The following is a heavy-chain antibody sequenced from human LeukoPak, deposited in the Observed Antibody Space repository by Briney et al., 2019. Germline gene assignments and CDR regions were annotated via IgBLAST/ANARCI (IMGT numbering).Heavy chain of an antibody. CDR3: AKEPNYNGYSSSWSYYFDY. D-gene: IGHD6-13*01. V-gene: IGHV3-30*18. CDR1: GFTFSSYG. Sequence: GGSLRLSCAASGFTFSSYGMHWVRQAPGKELEWVAVISYDGSNKYYADSVKGRFTISRDNSKNTLYLQMNSLRAEDTAVYYCAKEPNYNGYSSSWSYYFDYWGQGTLVTVSS. J-gene: IGHJ4*02. CDR2: ISYDGSNK.